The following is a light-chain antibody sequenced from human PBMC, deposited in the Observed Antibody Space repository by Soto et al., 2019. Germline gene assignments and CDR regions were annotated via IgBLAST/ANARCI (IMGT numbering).Light chain of an antibody. CDR3: QQYDNLPIT. Sequence: DIQMTQSPSSLSASVGDRVTITCRASQTISRYANWYQQKPGKAPKLLIYDASNLETGVPSRFSGSGSGTDFTFTISSLQPEDIATYYCQQYDNLPITFGQGTRLEIK. V-gene: IGKV1-33*01. J-gene: IGKJ5*01. CDR1: QTISRY. CDR2: DAS.